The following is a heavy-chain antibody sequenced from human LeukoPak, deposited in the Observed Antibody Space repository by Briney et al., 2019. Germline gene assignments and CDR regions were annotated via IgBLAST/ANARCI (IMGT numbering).Heavy chain of an antibody. CDR1: GFTFSIHW. CDR3: ARDLASCTTTSCYNFDY. Sequence: PGGSLRLSCGASGFTFSIHWMSWVRQAPGKGLECVSYISGSSANINYADSVKGRFTISRDNAKNSLYLQMNGLRDEDTAVYYCARDLASCTTTSCYNFDYWGQGTLVSVSS. D-gene: IGHD2-2*02. J-gene: IGHJ4*02. V-gene: IGHV3-48*02. CDR2: ISGSSANI.